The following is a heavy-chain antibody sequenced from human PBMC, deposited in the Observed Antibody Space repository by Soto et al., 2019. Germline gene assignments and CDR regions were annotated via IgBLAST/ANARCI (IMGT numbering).Heavy chain of an antibody. V-gene: IGHV1-69*04. CDR1: GGTFSSYT. CDR2: IIPILGIA. CDR3: AREGDSGVVPAAMTIDY. J-gene: IGHJ4*02. Sequence: ASVKVSCKASGGTFSSYTISWVRQAPEQGLEWMGRIIPILGIANYAQKFQGRVTITADKSTSTAYMELSSPRSEDTAVYYCAREGDSGVVPAAMTIDYWGQGTLVTVSS. D-gene: IGHD2-2*01.